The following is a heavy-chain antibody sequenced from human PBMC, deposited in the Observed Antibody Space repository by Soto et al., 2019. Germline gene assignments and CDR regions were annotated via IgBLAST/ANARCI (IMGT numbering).Heavy chain of an antibody. CDR1: GGSISTSSYY. CDR3: ARLAYSGYLQT. V-gene: IGHV4-39*02. CDR2: IYYSGAT. Sequence: SETLSLTCDVSGGSISTSSYYWGWIRQPPGKGLEWIASIYYSGATYYNPSLQSRVTISVDTSNNRFSLTLSSLTAADTAVYFCARLAYSGYLQTWGQGSLVTVSS. J-gene: IGHJ1*01. D-gene: IGHD1-26*01.